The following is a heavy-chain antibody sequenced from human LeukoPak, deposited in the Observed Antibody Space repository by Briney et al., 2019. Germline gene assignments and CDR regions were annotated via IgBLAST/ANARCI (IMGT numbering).Heavy chain of an antibody. D-gene: IGHD2-21*02. V-gene: IGHV4-34*01. CDR3: ARNSPYCGGDCHDY. J-gene: IGHJ4*02. CDR1: GGSFSGYY. Sequence: PSETLSLTCAVYGGSFSGYYWSWIRQPPGKGLEWIGEINHSGSTNYNPSLKSRVTISVDTSKNQFSLKLSSVTAADTAVYYCARNSPYCGGDCHDYWGQGTLVTVSS. CDR2: INHSGST.